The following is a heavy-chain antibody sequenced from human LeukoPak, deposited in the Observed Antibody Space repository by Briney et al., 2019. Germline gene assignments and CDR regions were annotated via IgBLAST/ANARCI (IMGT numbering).Heavy chain of an antibody. J-gene: IGHJ4*02. V-gene: IGHV3-21*06. Sequence: GGSLRLSCAASGFTFSNSAMNWVRQAPGKGLEWVSSINDVSSHIYYADSVKGRFTISRNNANNSVSLQINNLRAEDTAVYYCARDSTYYLRYGYFDSWGQGILVTVSS. D-gene: IGHD3-22*01. CDR3: ARDSTYYLRYGYFDS. CDR2: INDVSSHI. CDR1: GFTFSNSA.